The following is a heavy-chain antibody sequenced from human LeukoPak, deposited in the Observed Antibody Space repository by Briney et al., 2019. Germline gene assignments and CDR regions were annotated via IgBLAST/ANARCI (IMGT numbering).Heavy chain of an antibody. Sequence: GSLRLSCAASGFTFSSYAMSWVRQPPGKGLEWIGEINHSGSTNYNPSLKSRVTISVDTSKNQFSLKLSSVTAADTAVYYCARGRFDSSGYYHPSPDYWGQGTLVTVSS. CDR1: GFTFSSYA. D-gene: IGHD3-22*01. CDR2: INHSGST. J-gene: IGHJ4*02. CDR3: ARGRFDSSGYYHPSPDY. V-gene: IGHV4-34*01.